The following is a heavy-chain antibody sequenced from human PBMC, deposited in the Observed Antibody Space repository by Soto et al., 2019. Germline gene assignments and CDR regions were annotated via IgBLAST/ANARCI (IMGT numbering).Heavy chain of an antibody. CDR3: ARRRYGDY. J-gene: IGHJ4*02. CDR2: ISAHNGNT. D-gene: IGHD1-1*01. Sequence: QVHLVQSGAEVRKPGASVKVSCKGSGYTFTTYGITWVRQAPGQGLEWMGWISAHNGNTNYAQKLQGRVTVTRDTSTSTAYMELRNLRSDDTAVYYCARRRYGDYWGQGALVTVSS. V-gene: IGHV1-18*01. CDR1: GYTFTTYG.